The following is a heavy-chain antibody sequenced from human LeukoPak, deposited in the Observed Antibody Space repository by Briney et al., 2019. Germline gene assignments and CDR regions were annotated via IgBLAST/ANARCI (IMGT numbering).Heavy chain of an antibody. D-gene: IGHD6-6*01. J-gene: IGHJ4*02. CDR1: GFTFSSYA. CDR2: ISSNGGST. CDR3: ARAVLAARRASYYFDY. Sequence: GGSLRLSCAASGFTFSSYAMHWVRQAPGKGLEYVSAISSNGGSTYYANSVKGRFTISRDNSENTLYLQMGSLRAEDMAVYYCARAVLAARRASYYFDYWGQGTLVTVSS. V-gene: IGHV3-64*01.